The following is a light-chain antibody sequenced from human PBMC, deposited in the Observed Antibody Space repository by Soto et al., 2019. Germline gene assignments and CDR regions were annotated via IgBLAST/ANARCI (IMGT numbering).Light chain of an antibody. V-gene: IGKV3-20*01. J-gene: IGKJ1*01. CDR3: QQYGRTSWT. CDR2: GAS. Sequence: EIVLTQSPGTLSLSPGEGATLSCRASQSVSTNFFAWYQQKPGQAPRLLIYGASTRATGIPDRFSGSGSGTGFTLTISRLEPEDFAVYYCQQYGRTSWTFGQGTKVDIK. CDR1: QSVSTNF.